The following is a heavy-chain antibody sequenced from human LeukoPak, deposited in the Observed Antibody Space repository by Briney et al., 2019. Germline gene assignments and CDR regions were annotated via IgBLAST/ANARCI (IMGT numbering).Heavy chain of an antibody. Sequence: ASVKVSCKASGYTFTSYGISWVRQAPGQGLEWMGWISAYNGSTNYAQKLQGRVTMTTDTSTSTAYMELRSLRSDDTAVYYCASPSLLWFGDDYYYYGMDVWGQGTTVTVSS. CDR1: GYTFTSYG. J-gene: IGHJ6*02. D-gene: IGHD3-10*01. V-gene: IGHV1-18*01. CDR2: ISAYNGST. CDR3: ASPSLLWFGDDYYYYGMDV.